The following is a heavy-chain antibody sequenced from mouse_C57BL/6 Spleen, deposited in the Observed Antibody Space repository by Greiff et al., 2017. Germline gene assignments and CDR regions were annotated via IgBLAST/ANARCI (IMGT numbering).Heavy chain of an antibody. CDR1: GYTFTNYW. D-gene: IGHD4-1*01. CDR2: IYPGGGYT. CDR3: AREGRLGHYFDD. J-gene: IGHJ2*01. Sequence: QVQLKQSGAELVRPGTSVKMSCKASGYTFTNYWIGWAKQRPGHGLEWIGDIYPGGGYTNYNEKFKGKATLTADKSSSTAYMQFSSLTSEDSAIYYCAREGRLGHYFDDWGQGTTLTVSS. V-gene: IGHV1-63*01.